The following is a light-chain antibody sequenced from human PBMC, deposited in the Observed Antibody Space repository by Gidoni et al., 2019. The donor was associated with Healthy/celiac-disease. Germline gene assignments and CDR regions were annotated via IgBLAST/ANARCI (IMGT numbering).Light chain of an antibody. CDR2: DAS. J-gene: IGKJ4*01. CDR1: QDISNY. CDR3: QQYDNLPLT. Sequence: DIHMTQSPSSLSASVGDRVTITCQASQDISNYLNWYQQKPGKAPKLLIYDASNLETGVPSRCSGSGSGTDFTFTISSLQPEDIATYYCQQYDNLPLTFGGGTKVEIK. V-gene: IGKV1-33*01.